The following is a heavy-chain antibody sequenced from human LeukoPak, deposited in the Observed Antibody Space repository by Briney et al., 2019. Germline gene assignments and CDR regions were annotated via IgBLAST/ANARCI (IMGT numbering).Heavy chain of an antibody. CDR3: ARGYSSSWSYYYYGMDV. CDR1: GGSFSGYY. J-gene: IGHJ6*02. Sequence: PSETLSLTCAVYGGSFSGYYWSWIRQPPGRGLEWIGEINHSGSTNYNPSLKSRVTMSVDTSKNQFSLKLSSVTAADTAVYYCARGYSSSWSYYYYGMDVWGQGTTVTVSS. V-gene: IGHV4-34*01. D-gene: IGHD6-13*01. CDR2: INHSGST.